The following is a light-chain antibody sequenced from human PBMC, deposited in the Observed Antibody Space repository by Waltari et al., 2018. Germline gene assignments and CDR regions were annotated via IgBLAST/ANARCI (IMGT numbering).Light chain of an antibody. J-gene: IGLJ1*01. CDR2: RTN. CDR1: KNNVGNQG. CDR3: AAWDNNLNAYV. Sequence: QAGLTQPPSVSKALKQTATLTCIGNKNNVGNQGVVWLQQRQGHPPKLLSSRTNNRPSEISEGFATSRSGNTASLTISGLQAEDEGDYYCAAWDNNLNAYVFGPGTKVTVL. V-gene: IGLV10-54*04.